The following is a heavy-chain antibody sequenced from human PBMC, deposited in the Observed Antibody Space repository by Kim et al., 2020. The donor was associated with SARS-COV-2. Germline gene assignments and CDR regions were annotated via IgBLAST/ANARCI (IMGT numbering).Heavy chain of an antibody. V-gene: IGHV3-21*01. D-gene: IGHD3-10*01. CDR3: ARDGITMVRGVPGY. J-gene: IGHJ4*02. Sequence: DSVKGRFTISRDNAKNSLYLQMNSLRAEDTAVYYCARDGITMVRGVPGYWGQGTLVTVSS.